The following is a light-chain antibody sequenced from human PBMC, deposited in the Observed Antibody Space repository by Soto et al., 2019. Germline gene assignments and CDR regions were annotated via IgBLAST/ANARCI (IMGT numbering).Light chain of an antibody. CDR1: QSLTNNY. CDR2: AAS. V-gene: IGKV3-20*01. CDR3: QQYGSSLPVT. J-gene: IGKJ4*01. Sequence: EIVLTQSPGTLSLSAGERATLSCRASQSLTNNYLAWYQQKPGQAPRLRIYAASSRATGIPDRFSGSGSETDFTLTISRLEPEDFAVYYCQQYGSSLPVTFGGGTKVDIK.